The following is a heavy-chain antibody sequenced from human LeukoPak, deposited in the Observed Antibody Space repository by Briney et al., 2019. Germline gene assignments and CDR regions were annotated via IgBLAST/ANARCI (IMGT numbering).Heavy chain of an antibody. CDR3: ARASWVSSTDAVR. J-gene: IGHJ4*02. CDR2: IRGNGET. V-gene: IGHV3-23*01. CDR1: GVSFSSFS. Sequence: GSLRLSCSATGVSFSSFSMSWVRQGPAGGVGGVSSIRGNGETFYADSVKGRFTLYSDSSTNTVYFQLNNLRVEDTAIYYCARASWVSSTDAVRWGQGTLVTVSS. D-gene: IGHD3-16*01.